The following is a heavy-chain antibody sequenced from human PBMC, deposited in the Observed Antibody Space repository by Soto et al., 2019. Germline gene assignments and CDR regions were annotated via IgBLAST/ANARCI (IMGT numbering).Heavy chain of an antibody. D-gene: IGHD3-10*01. J-gene: IGHJ6*02. V-gene: IGHV3-30-3*01. Sequence: QVQLVESGGGVVQPGRSLRLSCAASGFTFISYAMHWVRQAPGKGLEWVAVISFDGSTEYYADSVKGRFTISRDNSKXXXXXXXXXXXXXXXXXXYCARSRHGSGSYTHFYYGLDVWGQGTTVTVSS. CDR1: GFTFISYA. CDR3: ARSRHGSGSYTHFYYGLDV. CDR2: ISFDGSTE.